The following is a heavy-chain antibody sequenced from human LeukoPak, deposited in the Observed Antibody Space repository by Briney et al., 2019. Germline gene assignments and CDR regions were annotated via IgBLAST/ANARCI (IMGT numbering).Heavy chain of an antibody. CDR1: GGSFSGYY. Sequence: SSETLSLTCAVYGGSFSGYYWSWIRQPPGKGLEWIGEINHSGSTNYNPSLKSRVTISVDTSKNQFSLKLSSVTAADTAVYYCARGLLDFWSGSNWFDPWGQGTLVTVSS. CDR2: INHSGST. CDR3: ARGLLDFWSGSNWFDP. D-gene: IGHD3-3*01. V-gene: IGHV4-34*01. J-gene: IGHJ5*02.